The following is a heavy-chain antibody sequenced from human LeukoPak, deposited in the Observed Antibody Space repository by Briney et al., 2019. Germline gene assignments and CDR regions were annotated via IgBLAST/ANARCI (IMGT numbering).Heavy chain of an antibody. CDR1: GFTFTTYV. Sequence: GASVKVSCKASGFTFTTYVSWVRQAPGQGLEWMGWIRGDNGATFYAHELRGRLTMTTDTSTSTVCMELRSLKSDDTAIYYCTRDQATFDIWGQGTMVTVTS. CDR2: IRGDNGAT. V-gene: IGHV1-18*01. CDR3: TRDQATFDI. J-gene: IGHJ3*02.